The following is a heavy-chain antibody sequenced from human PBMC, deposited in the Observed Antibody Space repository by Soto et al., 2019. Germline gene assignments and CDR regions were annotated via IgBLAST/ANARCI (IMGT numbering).Heavy chain of an antibody. CDR1: GFTFSNYW. J-gene: IGHJ6*02. V-gene: IGHV3-7*05. Sequence: GGSLRLSCAASGFTFSNYWMNWVRQAPGKGLEWVANIKQDGSEKYYVDSVKGRLTISRDNAKNSLYLQVNGLRAEDTAVYHCARGGSGSYYNVEYYGMDVWGQGTTVTVSS. D-gene: IGHD3-10*01. CDR2: IKQDGSEK. CDR3: ARGGSGSYYNVEYYGMDV.